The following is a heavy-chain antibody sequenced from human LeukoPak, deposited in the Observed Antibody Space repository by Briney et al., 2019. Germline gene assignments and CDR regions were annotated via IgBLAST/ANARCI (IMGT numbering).Heavy chain of an antibody. D-gene: IGHD6-19*01. J-gene: IGHJ4*02. CDR1: EFTFSSYV. CDR2: ISGSGGST. Sequence: GGSLRLSCVASEFTFSSYVMSWVRQAPGKGLEWVSAISGSGGSTYYADSVKGRFTISRDNSKNTLYLQMNSLRAEDTAVYYCAKVGYSSGWYPMYYFDYWGQGTLVTVSS. V-gene: IGHV3-23*01. CDR3: AKVGYSSGWYPMYYFDY.